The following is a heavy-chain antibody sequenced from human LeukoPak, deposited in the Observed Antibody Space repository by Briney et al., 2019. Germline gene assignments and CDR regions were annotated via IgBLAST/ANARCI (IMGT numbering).Heavy chain of an antibody. CDR3: ARAQNYYDSSGYYYKWSYFDY. Sequence: SETLSLTCAVYGGSFSGYYWSWIRQPPGKGLEWIGEINHSGSTNYNPSLKSRVTISVDASKNQFSLKLSSVTAADTAVYYCARAQNYYDSSGYYYKWSYFDYWGQGTLVTVSS. V-gene: IGHV4-34*01. CDR1: GGSFSGYY. CDR2: INHSGST. J-gene: IGHJ4*02. D-gene: IGHD3-22*01.